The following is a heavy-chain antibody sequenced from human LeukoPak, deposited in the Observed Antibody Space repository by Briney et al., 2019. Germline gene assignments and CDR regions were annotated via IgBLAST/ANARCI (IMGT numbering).Heavy chain of an antibody. J-gene: IGHJ4*02. CDR2: LSSNGGWT. V-gene: IGHV3-64*01. CDR1: GFTFSSHT. CDR3: AKDMTGPVDY. Sequence: GGSLRLSCAASGFTFSSHTMHWVCQAPGKGLEYVSGLSSNGGWTYYANSVKGRFTISRDNSKNTLYLQMNSLRAEDTAVYYCAKDMTGPVDYWGQGTLVTVSS. D-gene: IGHD3-9*01.